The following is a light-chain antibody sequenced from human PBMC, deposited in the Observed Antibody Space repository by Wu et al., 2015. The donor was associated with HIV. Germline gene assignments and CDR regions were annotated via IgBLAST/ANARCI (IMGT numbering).Light chain of an antibody. CDR2: GAS. CDR1: QGVNGNQ. J-gene: IGKJ2*01. V-gene: IGKV3-20*01. CDR3: QQYTTSPFN. Sequence: EIVLTQSPGTVSLSPGERATLSCRASQGVNGNQLAWYQQKPGQAPRLLFNGASKRATGIPDRFSGSASGTDFTLTISRLEPEDFAVYYCQQYTTSPFNFGQGTKLEIK.